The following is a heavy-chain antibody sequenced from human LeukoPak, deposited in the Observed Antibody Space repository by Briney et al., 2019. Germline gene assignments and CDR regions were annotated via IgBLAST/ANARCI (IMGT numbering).Heavy chain of an antibody. CDR2: VYHSGST. J-gene: IGHJ3*02. Sequence: SETLSLTCTVSGYSISYGYFWAWIRQPPGKGLEWIGSVYHSGSTHYTPSFKSRVTISLDTSKNQFSLKLSSVTAADTAVYYCARANQEARYSYGYDAFDIWGQGTMVTVSS. CDR1: GYSISYGYF. CDR3: ARANQEARYSYGYDAFDI. V-gene: IGHV4-38-2*02. D-gene: IGHD5-18*01.